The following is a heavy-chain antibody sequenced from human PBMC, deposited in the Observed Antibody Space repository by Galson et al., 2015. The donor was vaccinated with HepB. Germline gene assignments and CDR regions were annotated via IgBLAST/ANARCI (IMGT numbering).Heavy chain of an antibody. J-gene: IGHJ1*01. CDR3: AKEDYDILTGYKTRGYLQH. Sequence: SLRLSCAASGFTFNSYGMHWVRQAPGKGLEWVAIISYDGSNKYYADSVKGRFTISRDNSKNTLYLQMNSLRAEDTAVYYCAKEDYDILTGYKTRGYLQHWGQGTLVTVSS. D-gene: IGHD3-9*01. CDR1: GFTFNSYG. V-gene: IGHV3-30*18. CDR2: ISYDGSNK.